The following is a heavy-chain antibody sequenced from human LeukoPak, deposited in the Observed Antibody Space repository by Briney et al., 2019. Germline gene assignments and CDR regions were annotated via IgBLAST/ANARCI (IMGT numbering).Heavy chain of an antibody. J-gene: IGHJ6*03. CDR2: MNPNSGNT. Sequence: ASVKVSCKASGYTFTSYDINWVRQATGQGLKWMGWMNPNSGNTGYAQKFQGRVTMTRNTSISTAYMELSSLRSEDTAVYYCARSDFWSGYSLRYMDVWGKGTTVTVSS. CDR3: ARSDFWSGYSLRYMDV. V-gene: IGHV1-8*01. D-gene: IGHD3-3*01. CDR1: GYTFTSYD.